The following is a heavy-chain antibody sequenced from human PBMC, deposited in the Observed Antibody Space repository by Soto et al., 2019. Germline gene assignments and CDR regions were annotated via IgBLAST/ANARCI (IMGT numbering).Heavy chain of an antibody. CDR3: ACTPRITIFGFDY. V-gene: IGHV1-8*01. Sequence: ASVKVSCKASGYTFTSYDINWVRQATGQGLEWMGWMNPNSGNTGYAQKFQGRVTMTRNTSISTAYMELSSLRSKDTAVYYCACTPRITIFGFDYWGQGTLVTVSS. CDR1: GYTFTSYD. D-gene: IGHD3-3*01. J-gene: IGHJ4*02. CDR2: MNPNSGNT.